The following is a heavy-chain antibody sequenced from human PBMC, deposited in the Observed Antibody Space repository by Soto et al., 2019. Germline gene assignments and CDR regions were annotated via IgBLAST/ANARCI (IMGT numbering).Heavy chain of an antibody. CDR1: GFTFSSYA. CDR3: AREGGLLGRTGVAY. Sequence: QMQLVESGGGVVQPGRSLRLSCAASGFTFSSYAMHWVRQAPGKGLEWVAVIWYDGSNKYYADSVKGRFTISRDNSKNTMYRQMNSLRAEDTAVYYCAREGGLLGRTGVAYWGQGTLVTVSS. V-gene: IGHV3-33*01. CDR2: IWYDGSNK. J-gene: IGHJ4*02. D-gene: IGHD7-27*01.